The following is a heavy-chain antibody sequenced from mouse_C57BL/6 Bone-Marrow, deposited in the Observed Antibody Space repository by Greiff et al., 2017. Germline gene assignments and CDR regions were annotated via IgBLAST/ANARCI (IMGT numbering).Heavy chain of an antibody. CDR3: ARQLSPYPWYFDY. CDR1: GYTFTDYN. V-gene: IGHV1-18*01. Sequence: DVKLQESGPELVKPGASVKIPCKASGYTFTDYNMDWVKQSHGKSLEWIGDINPNNGGTIYNQKFKGKATLTVDKSSSTAYMERRSLTSEDTAGYYCARQLSPYPWYFDYWGQGTTLTVSS. J-gene: IGHJ2*01. D-gene: IGHD3-2*02. CDR2: INPNNGGT.